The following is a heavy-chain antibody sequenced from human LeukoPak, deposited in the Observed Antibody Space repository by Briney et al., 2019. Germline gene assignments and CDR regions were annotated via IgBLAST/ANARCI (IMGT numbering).Heavy chain of an antibody. CDR2: IYYSGST. CDR1: GGSISSGDYY. V-gene: IGHV4-30-4*01. D-gene: IGHD3-10*01. Sequence: SETLSLTCTVSGGSISSGDYYWSWIRQPPGKGLEWVGYIYYSGSTYYNPSLKSRVTISVDTSKNQFSLKLSSVTAADTAVYYCARSMVRGVIRNWGQGTLVTVSS. J-gene: IGHJ4*02. CDR3: ARSMVRGVIRN.